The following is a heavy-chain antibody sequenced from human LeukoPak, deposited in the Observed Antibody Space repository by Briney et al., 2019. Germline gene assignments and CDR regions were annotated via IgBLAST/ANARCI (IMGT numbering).Heavy chain of an antibody. CDR1: GYSISSGYY. V-gene: IGHV4-38-2*01. Sequence: SETLSLTCAVSGYSISSGYYWGWIRQPPGKGLEWIGSIYHSGSTYYNPSLKSRVTISVDTSKNQFSLKLSSVTAADTAVYYCARTYYYDRGFDPWGQGTLVTVS. CDR2: IYHSGST. J-gene: IGHJ5*02. D-gene: IGHD3-22*01. CDR3: ARTYYYDRGFDP.